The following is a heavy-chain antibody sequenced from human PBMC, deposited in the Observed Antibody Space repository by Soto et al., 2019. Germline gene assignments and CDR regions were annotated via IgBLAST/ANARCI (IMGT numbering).Heavy chain of an antibody. V-gene: IGHV4-31*03. Sequence: QVQLQESGPRLVWPSQTLSLTCNVSGESISSGGYYWSWIRHHPGKGLEWIGYIYDSESAYYNPSLKSRVIISMDTSKNHFAMRLSSVTAADTAVYYCARASSSSSAADYWGQGTLVTVSS. D-gene: IGHD6-6*01. J-gene: IGHJ4*02. CDR1: GESISSGGYY. CDR2: IYDSESA. CDR3: ARASSSSSAADY.